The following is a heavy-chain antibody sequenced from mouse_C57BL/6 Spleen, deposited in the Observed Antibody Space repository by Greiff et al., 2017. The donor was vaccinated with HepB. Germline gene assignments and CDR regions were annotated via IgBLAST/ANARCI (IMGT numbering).Heavy chain of an antibody. Sequence: QVQLQQPGAELVKPGASVKLSCKASGYTFTSYWMQWVKQRPGQGLEWIGEIDPSDSYTNYNQKFKGKATLTVDTSSSTAYMQLSSLTSEDSAVYYCARTGGYEYSIDYWGQGTTLTVSS. V-gene: IGHV1-50*01. CDR3: ARTGGYEYSIDY. D-gene: IGHD2-4*01. CDR1: GYTFTSYW. CDR2: IDPSDSYT. J-gene: IGHJ2*01.